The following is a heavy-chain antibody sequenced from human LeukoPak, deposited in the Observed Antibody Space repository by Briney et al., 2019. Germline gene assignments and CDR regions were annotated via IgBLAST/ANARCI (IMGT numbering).Heavy chain of an antibody. D-gene: IGHD5-24*01. CDR2: ISSSSSTI. Sequence: GGSLRLSCAASGFTFSSYSMNWVRQAPGKGLEWVSYISSSSSTIYYADSVKGRFTISRDNAKNSLYLQMNSLRAEDTAVYYCAREGQSVRDGYNYRGFDYWGQGTLVTVSS. CDR3: AREGQSVRDGYNYRGFDY. V-gene: IGHV3-48*04. CDR1: GFTFSSYS. J-gene: IGHJ4*02.